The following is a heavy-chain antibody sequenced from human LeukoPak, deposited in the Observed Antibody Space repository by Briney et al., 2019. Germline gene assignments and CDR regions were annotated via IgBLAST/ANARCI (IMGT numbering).Heavy chain of an antibody. J-gene: IGHJ6*03. CDR2: ISAYNGNT. V-gene: IGHV1-18*01. D-gene: IGHD1-26*01. CDR1: GYTFTSYG. CDR3: ATASGGSYYFFYYYYYMDV. Sequence: GASVKVSCKASGYTFTSYGISWVRQAPGQGLEWMGWISAYNGNTNYAQKLQGRVTMTTDTSTSTAYMELRSLRSDDTAVYYCATASGGSYYFFYYYYYMDVWGKGTTVTVSS.